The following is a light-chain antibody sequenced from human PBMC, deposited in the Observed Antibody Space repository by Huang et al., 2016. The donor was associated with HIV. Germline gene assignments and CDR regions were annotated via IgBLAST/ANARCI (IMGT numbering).Light chain of an antibody. Sequence: EIVMTQSPGTLSLSPGERATLSCRPSQSVSSNLAWYQHKPGQAPRLLIYGASTRATGVPARFSGSGSGTEFTLTISSLQSDDFVVYYCQQYQDWPRTFGQGTKVETK. CDR1: QSVSSN. V-gene: IGKV3-15*01. CDR2: GAS. CDR3: QQYQDWPRT. J-gene: IGKJ1*01.